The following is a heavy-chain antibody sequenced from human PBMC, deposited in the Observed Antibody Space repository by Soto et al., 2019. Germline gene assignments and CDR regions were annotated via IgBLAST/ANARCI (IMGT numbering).Heavy chain of an antibody. J-gene: IGHJ4*02. D-gene: IGHD3-22*01. Sequence: GGSLRLSCAASGFTFSSYAMHWVRQVPGKGLEWVAVISYDGSNKYYADSVKGRFTISRDNPKNTLYLQMNSLRAEDTAVYYCASRNHYYYDSSGPFDYWGQGTLVTVSS. CDR3: ASRNHYYYDSSGPFDY. CDR1: GFTFSSYA. CDR2: ISYDGSNK. V-gene: IGHV3-30-3*01.